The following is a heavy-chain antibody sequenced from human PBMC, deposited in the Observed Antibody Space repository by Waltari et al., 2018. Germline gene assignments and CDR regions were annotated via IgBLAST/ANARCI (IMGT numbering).Heavy chain of an antibody. Sequence: QVQLVQSGAEVKKPGASVKVYCKASGYTFTSYDINWVRKATGQGLEWMGWMNPNSGNTGYAQKFQGRVTITRNTSISTAYMELSSLRSEDTAVYYCARGRGKQWLVRGYYFDYWGQGTLVTVSS. CDR1: GYTFTSYD. V-gene: IGHV1-8*03. J-gene: IGHJ4*02. D-gene: IGHD6-19*01. CDR2: MNPNSGNT. CDR3: ARGRGKQWLVRGYYFDY.